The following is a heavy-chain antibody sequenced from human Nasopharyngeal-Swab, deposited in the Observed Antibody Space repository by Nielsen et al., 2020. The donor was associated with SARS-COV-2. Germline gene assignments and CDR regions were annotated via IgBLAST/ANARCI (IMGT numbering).Heavy chain of an antibody. J-gene: IGHJ4*02. D-gene: IGHD1-26*01. V-gene: IGHV1-2*06. CDR2: INPNSGGT. Sequence: WVRQAPGQGLEWMGRINPNSGGTNYAQKFQGRVTMTRDIPISTAYLELSRLRFDDPAVYYCARLEWEPQYWGQGTLVTVSS. CDR3: ARLEWEPQY.